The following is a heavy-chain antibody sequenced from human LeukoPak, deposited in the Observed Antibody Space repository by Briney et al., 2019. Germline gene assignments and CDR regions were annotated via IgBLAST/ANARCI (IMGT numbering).Heavy chain of an antibody. CDR1: GGTFSSYA. Sequence: ASVKVSCKASGGTFSSYAISWVRQAPGQGPEWMGGIIPILGIANYAQKFQSRVTISADKSTSTAYMEMSSLGSEKTAVYYSGRDGGMGEMAPIHHYHYFMDVWGEGTTVTVSS. CDR3: GRDGGMGEMAPIHHYHYFMDV. CDR2: IIPILGIA. D-gene: IGHD5-24*01. J-gene: IGHJ6*04. V-gene: IGHV1-69*10.